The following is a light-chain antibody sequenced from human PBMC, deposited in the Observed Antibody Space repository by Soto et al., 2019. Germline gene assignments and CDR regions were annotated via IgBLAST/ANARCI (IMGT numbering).Light chain of an antibody. Sequence: QSVLTQPPSASGTPGQRVTISCSGSSSNIGGNTVNWYQQLPGTAPKLLIYRNNQRPSGVPDGFSGSKSGTSASLAISGLQSEDEADYYCAAWDDSLNGYVFGTGTKVTVL. J-gene: IGLJ1*01. CDR3: AAWDDSLNGYV. V-gene: IGLV1-44*01. CDR2: RNN. CDR1: SSNIGGNT.